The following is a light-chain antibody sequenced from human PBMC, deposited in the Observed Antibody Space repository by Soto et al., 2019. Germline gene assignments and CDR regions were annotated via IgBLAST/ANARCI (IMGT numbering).Light chain of an antibody. CDR3: QQYATSPPMYT. CDR2: GAS. J-gene: IGKJ2*01. CDR1: QSVTSGY. V-gene: IGKV3-20*01. Sequence: EIVLTQSPGTLSLSPGERATLSCRASQSVTSGYLGWYQQKPGQAPRLLIYGASSRATGISDRFSGSGSGTDFTLTISRLEPEDFAVYYSQQYATSPPMYTFGQGTKVEIK.